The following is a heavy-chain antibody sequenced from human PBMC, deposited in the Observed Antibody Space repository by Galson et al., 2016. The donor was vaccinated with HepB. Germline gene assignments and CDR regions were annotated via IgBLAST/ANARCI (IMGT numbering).Heavy chain of an antibody. V-gene: IGHV3-64D*09. CDR2: ISNNGGAK. J-gene: IGHJ4*02. CDR1: GFSFTTYY. CDR3: VRAWSGSSPDY. D-gene: IGHD1-26*01. Sequence: SLRLSCAASGFSFTTYYMDWVRQAPGKRLEYFSGISNNGGAKYHADSVKGRFTISRDNSKNTVDLHMSSLRPEDTAVYYCVRAWSGSSPDYWGQGTQVTVSS.